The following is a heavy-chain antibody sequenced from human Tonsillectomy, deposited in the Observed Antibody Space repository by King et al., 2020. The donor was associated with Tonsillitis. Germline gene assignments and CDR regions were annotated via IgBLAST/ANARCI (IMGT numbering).Heavy chain of an antibody. CDR2: IYPGDSDT. J-gene: IGHJ4*02. Sequence: VQLVESGAEVKKPGESLKISCKGSGYSFTSYWIGWVRQMPGRGLEWMGSIYPGDSDTRYSPSFQVQVTISADKSISTAYLQWSSLKGSDTAMFYCARHWVTVGATGYFDYWGQGTLVTVSS. D-gene: IGHD1-26*01. CDR3: ARHWVTVGATGYFDY. V-gene: IGHV5-51*01. CDR1: GYSFTSYW.